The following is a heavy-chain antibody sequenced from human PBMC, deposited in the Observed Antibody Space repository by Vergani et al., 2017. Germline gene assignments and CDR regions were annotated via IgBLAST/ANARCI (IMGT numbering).Heavy chain of an antibody. CDR1: GDSVISTDYH. D-gene: IGHD2-15*01. J-gene: IGHJ4*02. Sequence: QVQLQESGPGLVKPSETLSLTCTVSGDSVISTDYHWGWIRQPPGKGLEWIGSMDYSGSPSYNPSLESRISISFETPKTQFSLRLTSVTAADTAVYYCASKRGACRAAYCHSYDFWGPGTLVGVSS. CDR2: MDYSGSP. CDR3: ASKRGACRAAYCHSYDF. V-gene: IGHV4-39*01.